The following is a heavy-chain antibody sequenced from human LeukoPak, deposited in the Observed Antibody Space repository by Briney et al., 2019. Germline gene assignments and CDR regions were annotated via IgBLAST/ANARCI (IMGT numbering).Heavy chain of an antibody. D-gene: IGHD6-13*01. CDR3: ARGQAAAGTGMDFDY. V-gene: IGHV3-48*03. CDR1: GFTFSSYE. Sequence: PGGSLRLSCAASGFTFSSYEMNWVRQAPGKGLEWVSYISSSGGTIYYADSVKGRFTISRDNAKNSLYLQMNSLRAEDTAVYYCARGQAAAGTGMDFDYWGQGTLVTVSS. J-gene: IGHJ4*02. CDR2: ISSSGGTI.